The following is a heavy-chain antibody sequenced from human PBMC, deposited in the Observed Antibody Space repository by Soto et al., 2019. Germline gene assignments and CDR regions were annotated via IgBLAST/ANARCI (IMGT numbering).Heavy chain of an antibody. CDR3: ARDPEISATIIGDM. CDR2: ISSSGTYI. Sequence: GSLRLSCAASGFTFSTYSMNWVRQAPGKGLEWVSSISSSGTYIHYADSLKGRFTISRDNAKNSLYLQMISLRAEDTAVYYCARDPEISATIIGDMWGQGTMVTVSS. D-gene: IGHD3-10*01. CDR1: GFTFSTYS. J-gene: IGHJ3*02. V-gene: IGHV3-21*01.